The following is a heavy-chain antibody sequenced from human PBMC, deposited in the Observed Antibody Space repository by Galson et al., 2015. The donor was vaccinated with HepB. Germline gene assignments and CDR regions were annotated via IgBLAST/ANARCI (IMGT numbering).Heavy chain of an antibody. CDR2: ISYDENNK. D-gene: IGHD2-2*01. CDR3: AKDRRYCSKNSCPTIWGDYYFGMDV. V-gene: IGHV3-30*18. CDR1: GFTFSSYG. Sequence: SLRLSCAASGFTFSSYGMHWVRQAPGKGLEWVAVISYDENNKYSADSVKGRFTISRDNFKNTLYLQMNSLRAEDTAVYYCAKDRRYCSKNSCPTIWGDYYFGMDVWGQGTTVTVSS. J-gene: IGHJ6*02.